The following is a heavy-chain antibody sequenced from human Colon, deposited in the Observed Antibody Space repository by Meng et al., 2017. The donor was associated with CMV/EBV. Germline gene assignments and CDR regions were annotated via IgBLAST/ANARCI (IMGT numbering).Heavy chain of an antibody. CDR2: ITPYNGDT. V-gene: IGHV1-18*01. Sequence: QVQLVPVEVEVKKPGASVKVSCNTSGYTFTNFGISWVRQAPGQGLEWMEYITPYNGDTNYAQRFQGRVALTTDTSTSTVYMELGSLTSDDTAMYYCARELARGGYWGQGTLVTVSS. CDR1: GYTFTNFG. J-gene: IGHJ4*02. CDR3: ARELARGGY.